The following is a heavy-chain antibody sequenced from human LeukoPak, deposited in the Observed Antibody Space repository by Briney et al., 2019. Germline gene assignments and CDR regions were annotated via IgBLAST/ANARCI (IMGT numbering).Heavy chain of an antibody. J-gene: IGHJ4*02. V-gene: IGHV4-61*10. Sequence: PSETLSLTCTVSGGSISSGSYYWSWIRQPAGKGLEWIGYISDSGSTYFNPSLKSRVTISVDTSKNQFSLKLTSVTAADTAVYYCARGYFSVYFDYWGQGTLVTVSS. D-gene: IGHD1-14*01. CDR3: ARGYFSVYFDY. CDR2: ISDSGST. CDR1: GGSISSGSYY.